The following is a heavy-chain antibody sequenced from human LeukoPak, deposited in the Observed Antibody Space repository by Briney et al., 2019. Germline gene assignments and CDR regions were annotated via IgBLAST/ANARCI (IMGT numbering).Heavy chain of an antibody. J-gene: IGHJ4*02. CDR2: LYDSENT. V-gene: IGHV4-59*01. Sequence: SETLSLTCIVSGDSISYGYWSWLRQPPGRGLEWIGHLYDSENTNYSPSLMSRVTISVDTSRNQFSLKMTSVTAADTALYYCARGRVARYRYGLPASFSFDFWGQGILVSVSS. CDR3: ARGRVARYRYGLPASFSFDF. D-gene: IGHD5-18*01. CDR1: GDSISYGY.